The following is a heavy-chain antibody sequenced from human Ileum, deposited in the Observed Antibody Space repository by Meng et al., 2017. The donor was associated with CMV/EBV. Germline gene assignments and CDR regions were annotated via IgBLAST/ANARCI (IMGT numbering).Heavy chain of an antibody. CDR2: IWYDGSNK. CDR3: AKDHTERGAYNLTVDF. CDR1: GFTFSTYG. V-gene: IGHV3-33*06. J-gene: IGHJ4*02. Sequence: GESLKISCAASGFTFSTYGMHWVRQAPGKGLEWVAVIWYDGSNKYYADSVKGRFTISRDNSKNTLYLQMNSLRAEDTALYYCAKDHTERGAYNLTVDFWGQGTLVTVSS. D-gene: IGHD5-24*01.